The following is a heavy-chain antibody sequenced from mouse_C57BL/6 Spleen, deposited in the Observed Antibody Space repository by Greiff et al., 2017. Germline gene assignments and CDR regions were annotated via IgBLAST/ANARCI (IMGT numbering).Heavy chain of an antibody. CDR3: ATMVTAY. D-gene: IGHD2-2*01. V-gene: IGHV1-4*01. J-gene: IGHJ3*01. CDR2: INPSSGYT. Sequence: QVHVKQSGAELARPGASVKMSCKASGYTFTSYTMHWVKQRPGQGLEWIGYINPSSGYTKYNQKFKDKATLTADKSSSTAYMQLSSLTSEDSAVYYCATMVTAYWGQGTLVTVSA. CDR1: GYTFTSYT.